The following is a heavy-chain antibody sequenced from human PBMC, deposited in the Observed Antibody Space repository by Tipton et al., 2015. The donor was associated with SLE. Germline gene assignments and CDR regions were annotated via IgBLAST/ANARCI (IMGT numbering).Heavy chain of an antibody. J-gene: IGHJ4*02. CDR2: VNHSGST. Sequence: LSCTVFGGSFSGNYWIWIRQSPEKGLEWIGEVNHSGSTNYNPSLKSRVTISVDTSKNQFSLKLSSVTAADTAVYYCARDVAAEFDYWGQGTLVTVSS. CDR3: ARDVAAEFDY. CDR1: GGSFSGNY. D-gene: IGHD6-13*01. V-gene: IGHV4-34*01.